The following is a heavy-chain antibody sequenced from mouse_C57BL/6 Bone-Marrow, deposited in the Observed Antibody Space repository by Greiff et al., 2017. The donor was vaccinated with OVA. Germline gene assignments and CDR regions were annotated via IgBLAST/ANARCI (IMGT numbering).Heavy chain of an antibody. CDR2: IYPGSGST. CDR1: GYTFTSYW. D-gene: IGHD4-1*01. V-gene: IGHV1-55*01. Sequence: QVQLQQPGAELVKPGASVKMSCKASGYTFTSYWITWVKQRPGQGLEWIGDIYPGSGSTNYNEKFKSKATLTVDTSSSTAYMQLSSLTSEDSAVYYGARVTGVVPTRSRAGYAMDYWGQGTSVTVSS. J-gene: IGHJ4*01. CDR3: ARVTGVVPTRSRAGYAMDY.